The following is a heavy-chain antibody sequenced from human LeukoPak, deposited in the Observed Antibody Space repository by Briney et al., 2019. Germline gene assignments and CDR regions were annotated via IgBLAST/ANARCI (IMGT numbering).Heavy chain of an antibody. CDR2: ISAYNGDT. J-gene: IGHJ4*02. CDR1: GYSFTSFG. D-gene: IGHD3-10*01. Sequence: ASVTVSCKASGYSFTSFGINWVRQAPGQGLEWMGWISAYNGDTNYAQNLQGRVTMTTDTSTSTAYMDLRSLTSDDTAVYYCARGVYYGSGSLPDYWGQGTLVTVSS. V-gene: IGHV1-18*01. CDR3: ARGVYYGSGSLPDY.